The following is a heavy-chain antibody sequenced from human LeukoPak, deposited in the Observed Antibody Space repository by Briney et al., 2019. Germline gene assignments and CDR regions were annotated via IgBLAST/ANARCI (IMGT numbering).Heavy chain of an antibody. D-gene: IGHD2-15*01. J-gene: IGHJ1*01. CDR3: AKTVGVRAVVARREYFQH. CDR1: GFTVSSNY. CDR2: LSGSGAGT. V-gene: IGHV3-23*01. Sequence: GGSLRLSCAASGFTVSSNYMSWVRQAPGKGLEWVSPLSGSGAGTYYADSVKGRFTISRDNSKNTLYLQMNSLRAEDTAVYYCAKTVGVRAVVARREYFQHWGQGTLVTVSS.